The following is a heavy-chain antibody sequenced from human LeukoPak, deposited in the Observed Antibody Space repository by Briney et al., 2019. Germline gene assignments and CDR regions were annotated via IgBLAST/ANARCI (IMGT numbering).Heavy chain of an antibody. CDR3: ARGRYYAMDV. V-gene: IGHV3-74*01. CDR2: INNEGSVT. Sequence: GGSLRLSCAASGFTFSTYWRHWVRQAPGKGLVWVSRINNEGSVTGYADSVKGRFTISRDNAKNTLFLQMNSLRAEDTAVYYCARGRYYAMDVWGQGTTVTVSS. J-gene: IGHJ6*02. CDR1: GFTFSTYW.